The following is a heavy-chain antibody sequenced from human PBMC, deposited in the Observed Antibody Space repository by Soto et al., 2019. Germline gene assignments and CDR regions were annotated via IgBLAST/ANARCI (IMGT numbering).Heavy chain of an antibody. CDR1: GVSISSGGYY. CDR2: IYYSGST. J-gene: IGHJ4*02. D-gene: IGHD6-19*01. V-gene: IGHV4-31*03. Sequence: PSETLSLTCTFSGVSISSGGYYLSWIRQHPGKGLEWIGYIYYSGSTYYNPSLKSRVTISVDTSKNQFSLKLSSVTAADTAVYYCARTQAVAGPGSYYFDYWGQGTLVTVSS. CDR3: ARTQAVAGPGSYYFDY.